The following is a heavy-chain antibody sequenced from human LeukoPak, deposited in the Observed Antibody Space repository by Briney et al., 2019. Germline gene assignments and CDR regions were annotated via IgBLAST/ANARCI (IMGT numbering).Heavy chain of an antibody. V-gene: IGHV5-51*01. CDR2: IYPGDSDI. Sequence: GESLRISCKGSGYTFTSYWTAWVRQMPGKGLEWMGTIYPGDSDIRYSPSFQGQVTISADKSINTAYLQWTSLKASDTAMYYCARHYDSPDIWGQGTMVTVSS. J-gene: IGHJ3*02. CDR1: GYTFTSYW. CDR3: ARHYDSPDI. D-gene: IGHD3-22*01.